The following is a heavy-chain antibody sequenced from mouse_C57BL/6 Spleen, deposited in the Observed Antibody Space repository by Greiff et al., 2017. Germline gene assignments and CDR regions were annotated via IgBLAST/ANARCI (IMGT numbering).Heavy chain of an antibody. V-gene: IGHV1-81*01. CDR1: GYTFTSYG. Sequence: VKLVESGAELARPGASVKLSCKASGYTFTSYGISWVKQRTGQGLEWIGEIYPRSGNTYYNEKFKGKATLTADKSSSTAYMQLSSLTSEDSAVYFCARGFTTGTYFDYGGQGTTLTVSS. D-gene: IGHD1-1*01. CDR2: IYPRSGNT. CDR3: ARGFTTGTYFDY. J-gene: IGHJ2*01.